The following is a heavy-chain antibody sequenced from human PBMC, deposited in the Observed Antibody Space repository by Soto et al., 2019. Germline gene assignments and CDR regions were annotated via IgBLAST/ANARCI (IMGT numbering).Heavy chain of an antibody. CDR3: ARGGLTYSSGWYYFDY. V-gene: IGHV5-51*01. J-gene: IGHJ4*02. CDR1: GYSFTSYW. Sequence: GESLKISCKGSGYSFTSYWIGWGRQMPGKGLEWMGIIYPGDSDTRYSPSFQGQVTISADKSISTAYLQWSSLKASDTAMYYCARGGLTYSSGWYYFDYWGQGTLVTVSS. D-gene: IGHD6-19*01. CDR2: IYPGDSDT.